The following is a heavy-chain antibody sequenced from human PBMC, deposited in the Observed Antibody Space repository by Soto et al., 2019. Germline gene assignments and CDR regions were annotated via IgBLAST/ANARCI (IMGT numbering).Heavy chain of an antibody. D-gene: IGHD2-15*01. CDR1: GYSFTSYW. J-gene: IGHJ3*02. V-gene: IGHV5-51*01. Sequence: GESLKISCKGSGYSFTSYWIGWVRQMPGKGLEWMGIIYPGDSDTRYSPSFQGQVTISADKSISTAYLQWGSLKASDTAMYYCTSQYCSGGSCYSFGIDAFDIWGQGTMVTVSS. CDR3: TSQYCSGGSCYSFGIDAFDI. CDR2: IYPGDSDT.